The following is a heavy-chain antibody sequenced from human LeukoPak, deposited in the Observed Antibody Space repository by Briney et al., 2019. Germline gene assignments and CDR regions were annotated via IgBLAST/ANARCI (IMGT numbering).Heavy chain of an antibody. V-gene: IGHV3-33*01. CDR1: GFIFSNYG. D-gene: IGHD6-13*01. J-gene: IGHJ3*02. CDR2: IWYDGSNK. Sequence: GGSLRLTCAASGFIFSNYGMHWVRQAPGKGLEWVGVIWYDGSNKYYADSVKGRFTISRDNSKNTVYLQMNSLRAEDTAVYYCARGLRSTDTFDIWGQGTMVTVSS. CDR3: ARGLRSTDTFDI.